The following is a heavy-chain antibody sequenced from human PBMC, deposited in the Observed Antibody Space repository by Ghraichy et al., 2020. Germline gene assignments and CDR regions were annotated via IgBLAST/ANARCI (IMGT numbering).Heavy chain of an antibody. V-gene: IGHV4-39*01. J-gene: IGHJ5*02. CDR1: GVSISSTSYY. CDR2: VYYSGST. Sequence: GSLRLSCTVSGVSISSTSYYWGWIRQPPGKGLEWIGSVYYSGSTYDKPSLKSRLTISVDTSKNQFSLKLTSVTAADTAVYYCASARIVVVFGARNYNWFDPWGQGTLVTVSS. CDR3: ASARIVVVFGARNYNWFDP. D-gene: IGHD2-21*01.